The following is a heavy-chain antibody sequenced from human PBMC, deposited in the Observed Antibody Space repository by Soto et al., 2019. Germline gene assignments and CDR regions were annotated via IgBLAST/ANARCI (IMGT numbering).Heavy chain of an antibody. CDR3: AREGSSSGPDYEY. V-gene: IGHV3-72*01. D-gene: IGHD3-22*01. J-gene: IGHJ4*02. CDR1: GFTFSDYY. Sequence: EVQLVESGGGLVQPGGSLRLSCAASGFTFSDYYINWVRQAPGKGLEWVGRTRNKANSYTTDYAALVKGRFTISRDDSKNLIYLQMNSLKTEDTAVYYCAREGSSSGPDYEYWGQGTLVTVSS. CDR2: TRNKANSYTT.